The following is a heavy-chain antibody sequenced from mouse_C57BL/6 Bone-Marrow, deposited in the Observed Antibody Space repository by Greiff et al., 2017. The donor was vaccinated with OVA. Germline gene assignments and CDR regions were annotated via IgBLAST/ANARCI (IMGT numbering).Heavy chain of an antibody. J-gene: IGHJ2*01. CDR3: ARLDSSGYPLFFDY. CDR1: GFTFSDYY. CDR2: ISNGGGST. D-gene: IGHD3-2*02. Sequence: DVQLVESGGGLVQPGGSLKLSCAASGFTFSDYYMYWVRQTPEKRLEWVAYISNGGGSTYYPDTVKGRFTISRDNAKNTLYLQMSRLKSEDTAMYYCARLDSSGYPLFFDYWGQGTTLTVSS. V-gene: IGHV5-12*01.